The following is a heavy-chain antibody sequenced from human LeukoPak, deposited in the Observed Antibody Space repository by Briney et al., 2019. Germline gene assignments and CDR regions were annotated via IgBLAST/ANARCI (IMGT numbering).Heavy chain of an antibody. CDR1: GFTFSSYD. V-gene: IGHV3-23*01. J-gene: IGHJ4*02. D-gene: IGHD2-21*02. Sequence: PGGALRLSCAASGFTFSSYDMTWVRQAPGRGLEWVSPIRPSGDNTYYGDSVKGRFTISRDNSKNTLYLQMNSLRAEDTAVYYCAKDGQADLQYFDYWGQGTLVTVSS. CDR3: AKDGQADLQYFDY. CDR2: IRPSGDNT.